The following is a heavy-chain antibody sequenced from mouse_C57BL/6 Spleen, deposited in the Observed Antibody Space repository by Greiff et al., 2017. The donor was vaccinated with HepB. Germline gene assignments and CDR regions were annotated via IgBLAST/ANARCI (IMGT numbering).Heavy chain of an antibody. Sequence: DVMLVESGGGLVKPGGSLKLSCAASGFTFSSYAMSWVRQTPEKRLEWVATISDGGSYTYYPDNVKGRFTISRDNAKNNLYLQMSHLKSEDTAMYYCARDTHYYGSSYDYWGQGTTLTVSS. D-gene: IGHD1-1*01. J-gene: IGHJ2*01. CDR2: ISDGGSYT. V-gene: IGHV5-4*01. CDR3: ARDTHYYGSSYDY. CDR1: GFTFSSYA.